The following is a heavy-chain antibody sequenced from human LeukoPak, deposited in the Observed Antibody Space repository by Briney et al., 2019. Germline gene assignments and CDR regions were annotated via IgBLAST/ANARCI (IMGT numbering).Heavy chain of an antibody. CDR1: GFTFTAYN. CDR3: VRGYYYYMDV. J-gene: IGHJ6*03. V-gene: IGHV3-30*02. Sequence: GGSLRLSCAASGFTFTAYNMNWVRQAPGQGLEWVGRIRHDGVSEDYADNVKGRFTITRDNSKNTVNLQLNSLRSEDTAVYCCVRGYYYYMDVWGRGTTVT. CDR2: IRHDGVSE.